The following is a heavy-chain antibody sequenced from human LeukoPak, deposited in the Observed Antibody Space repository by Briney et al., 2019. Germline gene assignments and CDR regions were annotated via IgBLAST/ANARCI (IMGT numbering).Heavy chain of an antibody. J-gene: IGHJ6*02. D-gene: IGHD6-13*01. CDR2: ISSSSSYI. CDR3: ARDGSSSSWYPVDYYYGMDV. Sequence: PGGSLRLSCAASGFTFSSYRMNWVRQAPGKGLEWVSSISSSSSYIYYADSVKGRFTISRDNAKNSLYLQMNSLRAEDTAVYYCARDGSSSSWYPVDYYYGMDVWGQGTTVTVSS. V-gene: IGHV3-21*01. CDR1: GFTFSSYR.